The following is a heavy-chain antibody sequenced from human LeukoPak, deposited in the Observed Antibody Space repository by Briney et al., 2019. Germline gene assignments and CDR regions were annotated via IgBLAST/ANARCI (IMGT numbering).Heavy chain of an antibody. CDR1: GYTFTSCG. CDR3: ARVHCSGGSCYKSSEYFQH. V-gene: IGHV1-18*01. Sequence: ASVKVSCKASGYTFTSCGISWVRQAPGQGLEWMGWISAYNGNTNYAQKLQGRVTMTTDKSTSTAYMELSSLRSEDTAVYYCARVHCSGGSCYKSSEYFQHWGQGTLVTVSS. CDR2: ISAYNGNT. J-gene: IGHJ1*01. D-gene: IGHD2-15*01.